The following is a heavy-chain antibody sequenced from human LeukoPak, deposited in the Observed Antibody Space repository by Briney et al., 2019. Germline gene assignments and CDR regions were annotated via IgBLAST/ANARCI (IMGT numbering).Heavy chain of an antibody. Sequence: SVKVSCKASGGTFSSYAISWVRQAPGQGLEWMGGIIPIFGTANYAQKFQGRVTITTDESTSTAYMELSSLRSEDTAVYYCARDKLAAAGNWYFDLWGRGTLVTVSS. CDR3: ARDKLAAAGNWYFDL. CDR1: GGTFSSYA. V-gene: IGHV1-69*05. J-gene: IGHJ2*01. D-gene: IGHD6-13*01. CDR2: IIPIFGTA.